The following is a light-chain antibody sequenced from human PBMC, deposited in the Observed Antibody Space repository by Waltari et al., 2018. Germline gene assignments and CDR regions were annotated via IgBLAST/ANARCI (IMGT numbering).Light chain of an antibody. CDR2: GAS. Sequence: EVVLTQSPGTLSLSPGEKATLSCRASQSLTKRYLAWYQQKPGQAPRLLIYGASSRAAGIPDRFSGSGSGTDSTLTINSLEPDDFAVYYCQQYGNSILYTFGQGTKLEIK. J-gene: IGKJ2*01. CDR3: QQYGNSILYT. CDR1: QSLTKRY. V-gene: IGKV3-20*01.